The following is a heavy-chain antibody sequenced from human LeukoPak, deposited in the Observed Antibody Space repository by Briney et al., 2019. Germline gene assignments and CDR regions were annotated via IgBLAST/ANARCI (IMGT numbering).Heavy chain of an antibody. D-gene: IGHD2-15*01. CDR3: ARLRVVAATVDAFDI. CDR1: GGSISSYY. Sequence: PSETLSLTCTVSGGSISSYYWSWIRQPPGKGLEWIGYIYYTGSTNYNPSLMSRVAISVESSKNQFPLKLSSVTAADTAVYYCARLRVVAATVDAFDIWGQGAMVTVSS. J-gene: IGHJ3*02. V-gene: IGHV4-59*08. CDR2: IYYTGST.